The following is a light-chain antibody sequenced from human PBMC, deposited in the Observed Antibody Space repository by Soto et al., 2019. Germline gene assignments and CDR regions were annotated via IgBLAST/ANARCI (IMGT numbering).Light chain of an antibody. V-gene: IGKV3-20*01. CDR3: QQYCSSSVT. Sequence: EIVLTQSPGTLSLSPGERATLSCRASQSVSSSYLAWYQQKPGQAPRLLIYGASSRATGIPDRFSGSGSGTDFTLTINRLEPEDFAVYFCQQYCSSSVTFGQGTKLEIK. CDR1: QSVSSSY. J-gene: IGKJ2*01. CDR2: GAS.